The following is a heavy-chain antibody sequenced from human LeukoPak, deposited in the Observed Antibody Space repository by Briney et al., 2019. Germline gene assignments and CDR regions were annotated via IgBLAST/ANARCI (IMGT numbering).Heavy chain of an antibody. CDR3: ARVWFGYFFQ. D-gene: IGHD3-10*01. CDR2: ISYDGSNK. Sequence: GGSLRLSCAASGFTFSSYAMHWVRQAPGKGLEWEAVISYDGSNKYYADSVKGRFTISKDNSNNTVYLQMNSVGVEDTAVYYCARVWFGYFFQWGQGALVTVSS. J-gene: IGHJ4*02. V-gene: IGHV3-30*14. CDR1: GFTFSSYA.